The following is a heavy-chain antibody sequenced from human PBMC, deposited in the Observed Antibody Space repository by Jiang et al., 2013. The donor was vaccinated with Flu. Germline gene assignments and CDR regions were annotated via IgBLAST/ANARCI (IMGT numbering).Heavy chain of an antibody. V-gene: IGHV1-69*10. D-gene: IGHD3-22*01. CDR2: IIPILGIA. CDR3: ARDYYDSSGYYYRLDY. J-gene: IGHJ4*02. Sequence: SGGTFSSYAISWVRQAPGQGLEWMGGIIPILGIANYAQKFQGRVTITADKSTSTAYMELSSLRSEDTAVYYCARDYYDSSGYYYRLDYWGQGTLVTVSS. CDR1: GGTFSSYA.